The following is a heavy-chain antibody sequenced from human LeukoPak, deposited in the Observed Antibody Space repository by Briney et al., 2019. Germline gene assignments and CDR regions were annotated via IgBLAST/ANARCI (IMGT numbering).Heavy chain of an antibody. CDR3: ARDPADY. CDR2: IYYGGNT. J-gene: IGHJ4*02. CDR1: GGSISSSSYY. Sequence: SETLSLTCTVSGGSISSSSYYWAWIRQPPGKGLEWIGSIYYGGNTNCNPSLKSRLTISLDTSRNQISLKLSSVTAADTAVYYCARDPADYWGQGILVTVSS. V-gene: IGHV4-39*07.